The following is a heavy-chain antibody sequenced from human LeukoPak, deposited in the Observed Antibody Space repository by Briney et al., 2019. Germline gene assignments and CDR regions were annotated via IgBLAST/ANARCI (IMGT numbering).Heavy chain of an antibody. J-gene: IGHJ5*02. CDR3: ARSPTQLRGYSQEMELGFDP. D-gene: IGHD5-18*01. V-gene: IGHV1-69*04. CDR1: GGTFSSYA. CDR2: IIPILGIA. Sequence: ASVKVSCKASGGTFSSYAISWVRQAPGQGLEWMGRIIPILGIANYAQKFQGRVTITADKSTSTAYMELGSLRSEDTAVYYCARSPTQLRGYSQEMELGFDPWGQGTLVTVSS.